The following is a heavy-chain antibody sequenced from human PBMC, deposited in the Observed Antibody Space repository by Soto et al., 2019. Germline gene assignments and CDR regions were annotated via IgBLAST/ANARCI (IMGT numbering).Heavy chain of an antibody. V-gene: IGHV3-48*03. Sequence: GGSLRLSCAASGFTFSSYEMNWVRQAPGKGLEWVSYISSSGSTIYYADSVKGRFTISRDNAKNSLYLQMNSLRAEDTAVYYCARGVTIFGVVIYYYYGMDVWGQGTTVTVSS. CDR3: ARGVTIFGVVIYYYYGMDV. J-gene: IGHJ6*02. D-gene: IGHD3-3*01. CDR2: ISSSGSTI. CDR1: GFTFSSYE.